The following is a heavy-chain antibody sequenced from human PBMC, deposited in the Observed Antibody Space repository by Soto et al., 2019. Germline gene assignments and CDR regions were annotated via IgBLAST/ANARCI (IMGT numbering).Heavy chain of an antibody. Sequence: QVQLVESGGGVVQPGRSLRLSCSASGFTFSTYSMNWIRQAPGKGLEWVAVIWYNGIKQYYADSVKGRFTISRDDSRSTVCLQMDSLRADDTAIYYFSRARYGSSGPFDYWGQGTLVTVSS. D-gene: IGHD6-19*01. CDR2: IWYNGIKQ. V-gene: IGHV3-33*01. J-gene: IGHJ4*02. CDR3: SRARYGSSGPFDY. CDR1: GFTFSTYS.